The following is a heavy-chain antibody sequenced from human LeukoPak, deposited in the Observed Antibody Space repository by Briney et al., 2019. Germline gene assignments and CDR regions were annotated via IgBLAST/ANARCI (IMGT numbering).Heavy chain of an antibody. J-gene: IGHJ4*02. D-gene: IGHD5-18*01. CDR1: GGSISTYY. Sequence: SETLSLTCTVSGGSISTYYWSWIRQPPGKGLEWIGYIYNSGSTNYNPSLKSRVTISVDTSKNKFSLKLSSVTAADTAVYYCAWGGCSYGYDDDLHYCSQEIVVNV. CDR3: AWGGCSYGYDDDLHY. V-gene: IGHV4-59*03. CDR2: IYNSGST.